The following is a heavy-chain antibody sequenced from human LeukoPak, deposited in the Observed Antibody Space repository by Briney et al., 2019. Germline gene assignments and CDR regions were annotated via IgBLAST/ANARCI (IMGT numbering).Heavy chain of an antibody. CDR3: ARDPTDY. CDR2: IKQDGSEK. J-gene: IGHJ4*02. Sequence: GGSLRLSCAASGFTFNSIAMSWVRQAPGKGLEWVANIKQDGSEKYYVDSVKGRFTISRDNAKNSLYLQMNSLRAEDTAVYYCARDPTDYWGQGTLVTVSS. CDR1: GFTFNSIA. V-gene: IGHV3-7*01.